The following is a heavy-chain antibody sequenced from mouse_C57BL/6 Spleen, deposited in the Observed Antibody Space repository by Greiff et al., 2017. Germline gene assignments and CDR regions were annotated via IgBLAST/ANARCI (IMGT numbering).Heavy chain of an antibody. CDR3: AKNMNYGRSGWYFDV. Sequence: QVQLKQSGPGLVQPSQSLSITCTVSGFSLTSYGVHWVRQSPGKGLEWLGVIWRGGSTDYNAAFMSRLSITKDNSKSQVFFKMNSLQADDTAIYYCAKNMNYGRSGWYFDVWGTGTTVTVSS. CDR1: GFSLTSYG. J-gene: IGHJ1*03. D-gene: IGHD1-1*01. V-gene: IGHV2-5*01. CDR2: IWRGGST.